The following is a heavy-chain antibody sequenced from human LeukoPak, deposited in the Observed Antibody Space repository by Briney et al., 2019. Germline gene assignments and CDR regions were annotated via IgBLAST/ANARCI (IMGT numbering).Heavy chain of an antibody. CDR2: IYHSGST. CDR3: AGHHPRNTVDF. Sequence: SETLSLTCTVSGGSLSNYYWSWIRQPPGKGLEWIANIYHSGSTNYNPSLKSRVTISVDTSKNQFSLEVSSVTAADTAVYYCAGHHPRNTVDFWGQGTLVTVSS. V-gene: IGHV4-59*08. D-gene: IGHD2/OR15-2a*01. CDR1: GGSLSNYY. J-gene: IGHJ4*02.